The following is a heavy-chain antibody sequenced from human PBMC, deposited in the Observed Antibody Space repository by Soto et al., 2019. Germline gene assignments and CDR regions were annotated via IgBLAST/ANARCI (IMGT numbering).Heavy chain of an antibody. J-gene: IGHJ4*02. CDR3: ARGGTTVIGGDFDY. Sequence: QVQLVESGGGVVQPGRSLRLSCAASGFTFSSYAMHWVRQAPGKGLEWVAVISYDGSNKYYADSVKGRFTISRDNSKNTLYLQMNSLRAEDTAVYYCARGGTTVIGGDFDYWGQGTLVTVSS. D-gene: IGHD4-17*01. V-gene: IGHV3-30-3*01. CDR1: GFTFSSYA. CDR2: ISYDGSNK.